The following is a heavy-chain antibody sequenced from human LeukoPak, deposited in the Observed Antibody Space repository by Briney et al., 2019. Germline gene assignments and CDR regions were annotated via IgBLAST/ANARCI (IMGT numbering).Heavy chain of an antibody. CDR1: GYTLTKLS. CDR3: ATLVLRYFDWSRDY. V-gene: IGHV1-24*01. D-gene: IGHD3-9*01. J-gene: IGHJ4*02. Sequence: ASVKVSCKVSGYTLTKLSMHWVRQAPGKGLEWMGDFDPEDGETIYAQKFQGRVTMTEDTSTDTAYMELSSLRSEATAVYYCATLVLRYFDWSRDYWGQGTLVTVSS. CDR2: FDPEDGET.